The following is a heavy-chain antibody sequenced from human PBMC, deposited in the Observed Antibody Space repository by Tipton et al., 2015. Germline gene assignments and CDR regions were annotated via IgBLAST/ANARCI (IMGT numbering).Heavy chain of an antibody. CDR1: GGSINSYY. CDR3: ANLYVDYDY. D-gene: IGHD4-17*01. J-gene: IGHJ4*02. Sequence: TLSLTCSVSGGSINSYYWSWIRQPPGKGLEWIGYIFYSGSTNYNPSLKSRVTISVDTSKNQFSLNLTSVTTADTAIYYCANLYVDYDYWGQGTLVTVSS. V-gene: IGHV4-59*08. CDR2: IFYSGST.